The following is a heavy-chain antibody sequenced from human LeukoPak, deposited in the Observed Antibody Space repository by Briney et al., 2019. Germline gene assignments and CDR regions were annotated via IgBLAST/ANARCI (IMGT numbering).Heavy chain of an antibody. J-gene: IGHJ4*02. CDR2: ISGSGGST. V-gene: IGHV3-23*01. Sequence: GGSLRLSCAASGFTFSSYAMSWVRQAPGKGLEWVSAISGSGGSTYYADSVKGRFTISRDNSKNTLYLQMNSLRAEDTAVYYCAKDGGPGGHSYGFLGYWGQGTLVTVSS. CDR3: AKDGGPGGHSYGFLGY. CDR1: GFTFSSYA. D-gene: IGHD5-18*01.